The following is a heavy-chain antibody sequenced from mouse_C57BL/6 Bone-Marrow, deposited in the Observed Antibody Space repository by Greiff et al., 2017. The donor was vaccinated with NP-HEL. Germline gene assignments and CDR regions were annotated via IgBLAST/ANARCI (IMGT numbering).Heavy chain of an antibody. J-gene: IGHJ2*01. CDR3: ARREIYYPYYFDY. V-gene: IGHV1-81*01. CDR1: GYPFTSYG. CDR2: IYPRSGNT. D-gene: IGHD1-1*01. Sequence: QVQLQQSGAELARPGASVKLSCKASGYPFTSYGISWVKQRTGQGLEWIGEIYPRSGNTYYNEKFKGKATLTADKSSSTAYMELRSLTSEDSAVYFCARREIYYPYYFDYWGQGTTLTVSS.